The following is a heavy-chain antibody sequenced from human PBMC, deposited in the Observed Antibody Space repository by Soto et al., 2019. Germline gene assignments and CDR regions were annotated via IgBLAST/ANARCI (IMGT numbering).Heavy chain of an antibody. CDR3: AYGSGSFQSDY. V-gene: IGHV1-69*13. Sequence: SVKVSCKASGYTFTSYYIHWVRQAPGQGLEWMGRINPIFGTASYAQKFQGRVTITADESTSTAYMELSSLRSEDTAVYYCAYGSGSFQSDYWGQGTLVTVSS. CDR1: GYTFTSYY. CDR2: INPIFGTA. J-gene: IGHJ4*02. D-gene: IGHD3-10*01.